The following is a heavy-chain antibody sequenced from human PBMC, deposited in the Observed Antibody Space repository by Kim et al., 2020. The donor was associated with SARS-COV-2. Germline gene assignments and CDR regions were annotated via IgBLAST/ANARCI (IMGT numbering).Heavy chain of an antibody. Sequence: SETLSLTCAVSGGSISSSNWWSWVRQPPGKGLEWIGEIYHSGSTNYNPSLKSRVTISVDKSKNQFSLKLSSVTAADTAVYYCARGYYYDSSGYYRKGGYYFDYWGQGTLVTVSS. CDR3: ARGYYYDSSGYYRKGGYYFDY. V-gene: IGHV4-4*02. J-gene: IGHJ4*02. CDR2: IYHSGST. CDR1: GGSISSSNW. D-gene: IGHD3-22*01.